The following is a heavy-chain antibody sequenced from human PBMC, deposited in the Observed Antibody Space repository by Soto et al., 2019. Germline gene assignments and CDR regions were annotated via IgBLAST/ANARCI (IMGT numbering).Heavy chain of an antibody. CDR2: IYYSGST. J-gene: IGHJ4*02. CDR1: GGSISSSSYY. CDR3: ARQNDILTGYYPR. V-gene: IGHV4-39*01. Sequence: SETLSLTCTVSGGSISSSSYYWGWIRQPPGKGLEWIGSIYYSGSTYYNPSLKSRVTISVDTSKNQFSLKLSSVTAAATAVYYCARQNDILTGYYPRWGQGTLVTVSS. D-gene: IGHD3-9*01.